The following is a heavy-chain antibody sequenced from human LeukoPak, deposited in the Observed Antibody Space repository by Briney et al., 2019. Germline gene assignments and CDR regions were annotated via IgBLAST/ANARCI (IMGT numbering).Heavy chain of an antibody. J-gene: IGHJ4*02. V-gene: IGHV3-21*06. Sequence: GGSLGLSCAACGFAFSTYTMNWARQSPGKGLEWVASINSGGTTTHYADSVKGRFTISRDNAQNALYLQMNGLRADDAAVYFCLRGKRRNFWGQGTLVTVSS. CDR2: INSGGTTT. CDR3: LRGKRRNF. CDR1: GFAFSTYT.